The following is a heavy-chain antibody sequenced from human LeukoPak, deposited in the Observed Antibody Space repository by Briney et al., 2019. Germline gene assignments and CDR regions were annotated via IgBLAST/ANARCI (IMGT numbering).Heavy chain of an antibody. J-gene: IGHJ4*02. V-gene: IGHV1-8*01. CDR2: MNPNSGNT. CDR1: GYTFTSYD. Sequence: ASVKVSCKASGYTFTSYDINWVRQATGQGLEWMGWMNPNSGNTGYAQKCQGRVTMTRNTSISTAYMELSSLRSEDTAVYYCARDRIWFGESQALDYWGQGTLVTVSS. D-gene: IGHD3-10*01. CDR3: ARDRIWFGESQALDY.